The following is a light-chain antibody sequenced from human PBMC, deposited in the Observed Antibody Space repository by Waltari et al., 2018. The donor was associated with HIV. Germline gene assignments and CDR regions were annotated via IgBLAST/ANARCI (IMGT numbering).Light chain of an antibody. CDR1: QGIGND. CDR3: LQDYNYPWT. J-gene: IGKJ1*01. Sequence: AIQMTQSPSSLPASVGDRVTITCRASQGIGNDLGWYQQKPGRAPKLLIYRASSLHSGVPSRFSGSGSGTHFSLNISSLQPEDFATYYCLQDYNYPWTFGQGTKVEVK. V-gene: IGKV1-6*01. CDR2: RAS.